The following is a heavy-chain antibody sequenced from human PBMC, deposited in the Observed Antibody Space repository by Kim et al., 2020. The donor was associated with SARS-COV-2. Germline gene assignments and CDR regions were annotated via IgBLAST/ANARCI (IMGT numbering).Heavy chain of an antibody. D-gene: IGHD2-2*01. V-gene: IGHV5-51*01. CDR2: IYPGDSDT. CDR1: GYSFTSYW. J-gene: IGHJ4*02. Sequence: GESLKISCKGSGYSFTSYWIGWVRQMPGKGLEWMGIIYPGDSDTRYSPSFQGQVTISADKSISTAYLQWSSLKASDTAMYYCARGNVVVPAATGAYYFDYWGQGTLVTVSS. CDR3: ARGNVVVPAATGAYYFDY.